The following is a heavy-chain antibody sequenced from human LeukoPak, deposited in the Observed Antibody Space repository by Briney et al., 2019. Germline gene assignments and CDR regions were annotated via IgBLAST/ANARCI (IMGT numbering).Heavy chain of an antibody. D-gene: IGHD5-24*01. J-gene: IGHJ4*02. CDR2: IYHSGST. Sequence: SETLPLTCAVSGDSLSRGDYSWNWIRQSPGKGLQWIGLIYHSGSTYYTPSLRSRVTMSVDRSKNHFSLSLHSVTAADTAVYFCARGVEMSTMIYFDYWGQGTLGTVSS. V-gene: IGHV4-30-2*06. CDR1: GDSLSRGDYS. CDR3: ARGVEMSTMIYFDY.